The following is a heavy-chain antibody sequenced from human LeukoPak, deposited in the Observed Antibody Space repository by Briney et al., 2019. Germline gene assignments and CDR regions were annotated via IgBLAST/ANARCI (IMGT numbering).Heavy chain of an antibody. CDR2: INTAGTT. J-gene: IGHJ4*02. CDR1: GFTVSSTY. CDR3: ARERHY. Sequence: GGSLRLSCAASGFTVSSTYMSWVRQAPGEGLEWVSLINTAGTTYYVDSVKGRFIISRDKSMNTLYLQMNSLRAEDTAVYYCARERHYWGQGALVTVSS. V-gene: IGHV3-66*01.